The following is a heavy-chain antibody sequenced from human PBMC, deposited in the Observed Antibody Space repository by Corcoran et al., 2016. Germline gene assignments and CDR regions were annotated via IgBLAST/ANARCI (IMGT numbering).Heavy chain of an antibody. J-gene: IGHJ4*02. V-gene: IGHV1-3*01. CDR1: GYTFTDYA. Sequence: QVQLVQSGAEVKKPGASVKVSCKASGYTFTDYAMHWVRQAPGQRLEWMGWINAGSGDTKYSQKFQGRVTITRDTSASTAYMELSSLRSEDTAVYYCARDLALLVGGSGWYSVGYWGQGTLVTVSS. CDR3: ARDLALLVGGSGWYSVGY. CDR2: INAGSGDT. D-gene: IGHD6-19*01.